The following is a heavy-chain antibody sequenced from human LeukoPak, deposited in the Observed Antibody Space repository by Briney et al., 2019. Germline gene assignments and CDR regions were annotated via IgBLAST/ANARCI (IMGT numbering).Heavy chain of an antibody. CDR1: GGSFSSYY. D-gene: IGHD3-10*01. CDR3: ARGPPSSGTAGSYISYFDY. J-gene: IGHJ4*02. Sequence: SETLSLTCVVYGGSFSSYYWTWIRQPPGKGLEWIGEITHSGSTKYNPSLKSRVTISVDTSKNQFSLKISSVTAADTAVYYCARGPPSSGTAGSYISYFDYWGQGTLVTVSS. CDR2: ITHSGST. V-gene: IGHV4-34*01.